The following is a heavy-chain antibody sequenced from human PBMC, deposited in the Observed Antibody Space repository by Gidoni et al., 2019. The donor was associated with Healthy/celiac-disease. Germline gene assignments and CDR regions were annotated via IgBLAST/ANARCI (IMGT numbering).Heavy chain of an antibody. D-gene: IGHD2-2*01. Sequence: EVQLLESGGGLVQPGGSLRLSCSASGFTFSSYAMRWVRQAPGKGLECLSAISGSGGSTYYADSVKGRFTISRDNSKNTLYLQMNSLRAEDTAVYYCAKDSREAVWYFDLWGRGTLVTVSS. V-gene: IGHV3-23*01. CDR1: GFTFSSYA. CDR2: ISGSGGST. CDR3: AKDSREAVWYFDL. J-gene: IGHJ2*01.